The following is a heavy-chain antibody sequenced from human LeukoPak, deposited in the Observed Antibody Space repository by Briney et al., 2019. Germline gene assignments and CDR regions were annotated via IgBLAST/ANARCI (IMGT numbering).Heavy chain of an antibody. CDR2: IYHSGST. D-gene: IGHD2-21*02. V-gene: IGHV4-30-2*02. J-gene: IGHJ3*02. CDR3: ARGSNDFRDAFDI. CDR1: GGSFSSGGYY. Sequence: PSETLSLTCTVSGGSFSSGGYYWTWIRQPPGKGLEWIGYIYHSGSTYYNPSLKSRVTISVDTSKNQFSLKLSSVTAADTAVYYCARGSNDFRDAFDIWGQGTMVTVSS.